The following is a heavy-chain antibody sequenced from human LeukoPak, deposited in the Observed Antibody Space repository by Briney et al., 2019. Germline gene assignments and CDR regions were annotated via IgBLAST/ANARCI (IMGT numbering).Heavy chain of an antibody. CDR3: ARERYYGSGLAYDY. Sequence: SETLSLTCTVSSDSFSSYYWTWLRQPPGKGLEYVGYVFDSETTNYNPSLASRVTISVDPSKNQFSLKLRSVTAADTAVYYCARERYYGSGLAYDYWGQGTLVTVSS. CDR2: VFDSETT. V-gene: IGHV4-4*08. J-gene: IGHJ4*02. CDR1: SDSFSSYY. D-gene: IGHD3-10*01.